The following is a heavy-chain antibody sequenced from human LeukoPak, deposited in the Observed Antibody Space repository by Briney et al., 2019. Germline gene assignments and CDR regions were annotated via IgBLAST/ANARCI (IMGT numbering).Heavy chain of an antibody. CDR3: AKARNHRVSAAFDI. CDR2: MSWNSGSI. CDR1: GFTFDDYG. J-gene: IGHJ3*02. V-gene: IGHV3-9*01. D-gene: IGHD1-14*01. Sequence: GGSLRLSCAASGFTFDDYGMHWVRQVPGKSLEWVSGMSWNSGSIGYADSVKGRFTISRDNAKNSLYLQMNSVRAEDTAFYYCAKARNHRVSAAFDIWGQGTLVTVSS.